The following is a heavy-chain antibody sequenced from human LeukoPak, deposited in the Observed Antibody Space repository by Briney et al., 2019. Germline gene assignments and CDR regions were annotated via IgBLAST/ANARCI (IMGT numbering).Heavy chain of an antibody. CDR2: ISYDGNKK. D-gene: IGHD4-17*01. Sequence: PGGPLRLSCAASGFSFRSYAMHWVRQAPGKGLEWVADISYDGNKKYYADSVKVRFTISRDNSKNTLYVQMNSLRGEDTAVYYCARENDYGDDNWFDPWGQGTLVTVSS. V-gene: IGHV3-30-3*01. CDR1: GFSFRSYA. CDR3: ARENDYGDDNWFDP. J-gene: IGHJ5*02.